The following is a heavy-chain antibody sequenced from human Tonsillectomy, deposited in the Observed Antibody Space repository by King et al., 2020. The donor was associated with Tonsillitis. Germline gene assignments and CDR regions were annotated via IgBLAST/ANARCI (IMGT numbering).Heavy chain of an antibody. CDR3: ASAEGFGGGSGRRPPFDY. Sequence: GQLQESGPGLVKPSETLSLTCTVSGYSISSGYYWGWIRQPPGKGLEWIGSIYHSGSTYYNPSLKSRVTISVDTSKNQFSLKLSSVTAADTAVYSCASAEGFGGGSGRRPPFDYWGQGTLVTVSS. CDR1: GYSISSGYY. J-gene: IGHJ4*02. V-gene: IGHV4-38-2*02. CDR2: IYHSGST. D-gene: IGHD3-10*01.